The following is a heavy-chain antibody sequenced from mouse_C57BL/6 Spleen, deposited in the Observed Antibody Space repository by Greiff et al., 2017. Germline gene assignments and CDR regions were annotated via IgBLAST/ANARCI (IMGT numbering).Heavy chain of an antibody. V-gene: IGHV1-52*01. CDR2: IDPSDSET. D-gene: IGHD1-1*01. J-gene: IGHJ4*01. CDR1: GYTFTSYW. Sequence: QVQLQQPGAELVRPGSSVKLSCKASGYTFTSYWMHWVKQRPIQGLEWIGNIDPSDSETHYNQKFKDKATLTVDKSSSTAYMQLSSLTSEDSAVYYSARFKCYGSSSLYAIDYWGQGTSVTVSS. CDR3: ARFKCYGSSSLYAIDY.